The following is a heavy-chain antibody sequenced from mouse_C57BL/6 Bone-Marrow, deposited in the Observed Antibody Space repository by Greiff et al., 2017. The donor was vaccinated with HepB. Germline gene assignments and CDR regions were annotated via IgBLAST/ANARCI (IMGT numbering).Heavy chain of an antibody. CDR2: IHPNSGST. CDR3: ARRGTLLRYFDY. Sequence: QVQLQQPGAELVKPGASVKLSCKASGYTFTSYWMHWVKQRPGQGLEWIGMIHPNSGSTNYNEKFKSKATLTVDKSSSTAYMQLSSLTSEDSAVYYCARRGTLLRYFDYLGQGTTLTVSS. D-gene: IGHD1-1*01. CDR1: GYTFTSYW. V-gene: IGHV1-64*01. J-gene: IGHJ2*01.